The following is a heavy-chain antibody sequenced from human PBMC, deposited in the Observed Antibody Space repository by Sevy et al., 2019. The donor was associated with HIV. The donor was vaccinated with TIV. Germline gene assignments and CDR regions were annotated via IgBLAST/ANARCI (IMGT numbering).Heavy chain of an antibody. CDR1: GGSISSYY. D-gene: IGHD6-13*01. CDR2: IYYSGST. CDR3: AGRPISSSWPYYYYYGMDV. J-gene: IGHJ6*02. V-gene: IGHV4-59*01. Sequence: SETLSLTCTVSGGSISSYYWSWIRQPPGKGLEWIGYIYYSGSTNYNPSLKSRVTISVDTSKNQFSLKLSSVTAADTAVYYCAGRPISSSWPYYYYYGMDVWGQGTTVTVSS.